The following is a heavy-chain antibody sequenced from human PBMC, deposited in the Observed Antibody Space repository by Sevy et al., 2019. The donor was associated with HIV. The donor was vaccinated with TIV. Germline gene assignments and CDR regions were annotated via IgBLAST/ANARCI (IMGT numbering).Heavy chain of an antibody. Sequence: GGSLRLSCAASGFTFSSYSMNWVRQAPGKGLEWVSSISSSSSYIYYSDSVKGRFTISRDNAKNSLYLQMNSLRAEDTAVYYCSSERGVGYYYDSSGYYYLDYWGQGTLVTVSS. J-gene: IGHJ4*02. CDR3: SSERGVGYYYDSSGYYYLDY. CDR2: ISSSSSYI. V-gene: IGHV3-21*01. D-gene: IGHD3-22*01. CDR1: GFTFSSYS.